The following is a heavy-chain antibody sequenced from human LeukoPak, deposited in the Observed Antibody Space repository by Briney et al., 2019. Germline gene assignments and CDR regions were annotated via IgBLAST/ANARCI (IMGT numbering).Heavy chain of an antibody. CDR3: ATRARSDWITFDY. D-gene: IGHD3-16*01. J-gene: IGHJ4*02. V-gene: IGHV3-30*02. CDR2: IRYDGSNK. Sequence: GGSLRLSCAASGFTFSSYGMHWVRQAPGKGLEWVAFIRYDGSNKYYADSVKGRFTISRDNSKNTLYLQMNSLRAEDTAVYYCATRARSDWITFDYWGQGTLVTVSS. CDR1: GFTFSSYG.